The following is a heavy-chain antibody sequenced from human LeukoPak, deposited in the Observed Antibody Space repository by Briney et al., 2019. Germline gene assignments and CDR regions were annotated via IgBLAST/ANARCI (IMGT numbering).Heavy chain of an antibody. V-gene: IGHV4-34*01. J-gene: IGHJ6*02. CDR1: GGSFSGYY. CDR2: INHSGST. CDR3: ASRDTIYGMDV. D-gene: IGHD1-26*01. Sequence: PSETLSLTCAVYGGSFSGYYWSWIRQPPGKGLEWIGEINHSGSTNYNPSLKSRVTISVDTSKNQFSLKLSSVTAADTAVYYCASRDTIYGMDVWGQGTTVTVSS.